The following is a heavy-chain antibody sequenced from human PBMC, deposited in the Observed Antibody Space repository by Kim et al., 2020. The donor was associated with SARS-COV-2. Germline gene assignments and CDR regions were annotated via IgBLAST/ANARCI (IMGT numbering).Heavy chain of an antibody. CDR1: GFTVSSNY. V-gene: IGHV3-53*04. D-gene: IGHD3-10*01. CDR2: IYSGGST. Sequence: GGSLRLSCAASGFTVSSNYMSWVRQAPGKGLEWVSVIYSGGSTYYADSVKGRFTISRHNSKNTLYLQMNSLRAEDTAVYYCARGGGIGITMVRGVHRNDGFVIWVQGTMVSVSS. CDR3: ARGGGIGITMVRGVHRNDGFVI. J-gene: IGHJ3*02.